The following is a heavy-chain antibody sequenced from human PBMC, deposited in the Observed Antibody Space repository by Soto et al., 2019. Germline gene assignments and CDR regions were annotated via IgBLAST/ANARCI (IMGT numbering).Heavy chain of an antibody. Sequence: SKTIFNTCPGSAGSTRPRTYYRCCIRQPPGKGLEWIGIIYYSGSTYYNPSLKSRVTISVDTSKNQFSLKLSSVTAADTAVYYCASSYTWSGWVGVDAFAIWGQATMVT. D-gene: IGHD6-19*01. CDR2: IYYSGST. CDR3: ASSYTWSGWVGVDAFAI. V-gene: IGHV4-39*01. CDR1: AGSTRPRTYY. J-gene: IGHJ3*02.